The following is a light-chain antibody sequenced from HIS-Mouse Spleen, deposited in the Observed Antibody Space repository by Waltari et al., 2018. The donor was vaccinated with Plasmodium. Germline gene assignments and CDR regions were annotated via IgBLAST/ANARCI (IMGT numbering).Light chain of an antibody. J-gene: IGKJ4*01. CDR3: QQRSNWPQLT. V-gene: IGKV3-11*01. Sequence: EIVLTQSPATLSLSPGERATLSCRASQSVSSYLAWYQQKPGQAPRLLIYDASNRATGIPARFRGSGSGTDFTLTSSSLEPEDFAVYYCQQRSNWPQLTFGGGTKVEIK. CDR1: QSVSSY. CDR2: DAS.